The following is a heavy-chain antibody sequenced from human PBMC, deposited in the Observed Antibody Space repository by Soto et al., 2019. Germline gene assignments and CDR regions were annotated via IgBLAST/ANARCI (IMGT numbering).Heavy chain of an antibody. J-gene: IGHJ4*02. CDR2: IRGSGGST. CDR3: AKKVTIYAVDPADY. CDR1: GVTFSSYA. V-gene: IGHV3-23*01. D-gene: IGHD3-3*01. Sequence: GVSLRLSCAASGVTFSSYAMSWVRQAPGKGLEWVSAIRGSGGSTYYADSVKGRFTISRDNSKNTLYLQMNSLRAEDTAVYYCAKKVTIYAVDPADYWGQGTQVTVSS.